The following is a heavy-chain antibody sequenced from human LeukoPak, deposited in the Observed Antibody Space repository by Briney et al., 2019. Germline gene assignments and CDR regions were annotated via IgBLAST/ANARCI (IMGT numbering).Heavy chain of an antibody. D-gene: IGHD5-12*01. V-gene: IGHV1-69*01. CDR3: ARGGYGQDAFDI. CDR2: IIPIFGTA. J-gene: IGHJ3*02. Sequence: SVKVSCKASGGTFSSYAISWVRQAPGQGLEWMGGIIPIFGTANYAQKFQGRVTITADESTSTAYMELSSLRSEDTAVYYCARGGYGQDAFDIWGQGTMVTVSS. CDR1: GGTFSSYA.